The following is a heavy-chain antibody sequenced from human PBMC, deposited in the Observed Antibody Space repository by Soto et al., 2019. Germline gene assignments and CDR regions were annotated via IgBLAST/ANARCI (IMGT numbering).Heavy chain of an antibody. D-gene: IGHD3-3*01. CDR1: GSSISSYY. J-gene: IGHJ6*02. V-gene: IGHV4-59*01. Sequence: SETLSLTCTVSGSSISSYYWSWIRQPPGKGLAWIGYIYYSGSTNDKPSLKSRVTISVDTSKNQFSLKLSSVTAADTAVYYCARDPPFVSDFWSGYRPIPSYGMDVWGQETPVTVSS. CDR2: IYYSGST. CDR3: ARDPPFVSDFWSGYRPIPSYGMDV.